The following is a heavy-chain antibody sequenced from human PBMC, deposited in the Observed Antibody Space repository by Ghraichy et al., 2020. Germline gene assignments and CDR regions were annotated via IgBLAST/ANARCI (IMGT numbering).Heavy chain of an antibody. CDR2: SYRDGPT. CDR3: ARGGESETGRLGAYIVS. J-gene: IGHJ4*02. V-gene: IGHV3-66*01. CDR1: GFTVSNSY. Sequence: GGSLRLSCAASGFTVSNSYMNWVRQAPGKGLEWVSVSYRDGPTHYADSVKGRFTISRDNSKNMVYLQMDSLRVEDTAVYYCARGGESETGRLGAYIVSWGQGTLVSVSS. D-gene: IGHD3-16*01.